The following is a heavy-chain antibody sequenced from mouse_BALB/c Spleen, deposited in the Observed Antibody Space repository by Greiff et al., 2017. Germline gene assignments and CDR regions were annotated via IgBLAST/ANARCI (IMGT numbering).Heavy chain of an antibody. V-gene: IGHV1S56*01. D-gene: IGHD4-1*01. Sequence: QVQLQQSGPELVKPGASVKMSCKASGYTFTSYYIHWVKQRPGQGLEWIGWIYPGDGSTKYNEKFKGKTTLTADKSSSTAYMLLSSLTSEDSAIYFCAKLGRDYWGQGTTLTVSS. CDR3: AKLGRDY. CDR1: GYTFTSYY. J-gene: IGHJ2*01. CDR2: IYPGDGST.